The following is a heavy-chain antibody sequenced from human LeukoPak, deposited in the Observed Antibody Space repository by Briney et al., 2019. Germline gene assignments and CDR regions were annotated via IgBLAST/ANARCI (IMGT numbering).Heavy chain of an antibody. Sequence: PGGSLRLSCAASGFTFSSYAMSWVRQAPGKGLEWVSAISSSGGSTYYADSVKGRFTISRDNSKNTMYLQMNSLRAEDTAVYYCAKDHFSQGYFDYWGQGTLVTVSS. V-gene: IGHV3-23*01. CDR1: GFTFSSYA. D-gene: IGHD3-3*02. CDR2: ISSSGGST. J-gene: IGHJ4*02. CDR3: AKDHFSQGYFDY.